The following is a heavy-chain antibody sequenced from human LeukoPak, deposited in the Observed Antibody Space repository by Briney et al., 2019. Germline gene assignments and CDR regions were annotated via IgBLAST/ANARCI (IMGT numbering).Heavy chain of an antibody. J-gene: IGHJ4*02. V-gene: IGHV3-48*01. Sequence: GGSLRLSCAASGFTFSSYSMNWVRQAPGKGPEWISWITGSGTDIIYADSVKGRFTISRDNAKNSLYLQMNSLRAEDTAVYYCARDQDYGSTYWGQGTLVTVSS. CDR3: ARDQDYGSTY. CDR1: GFTFSSYS. CDR2: ITGSGTDI. D-gene: IGHD4-17*01.